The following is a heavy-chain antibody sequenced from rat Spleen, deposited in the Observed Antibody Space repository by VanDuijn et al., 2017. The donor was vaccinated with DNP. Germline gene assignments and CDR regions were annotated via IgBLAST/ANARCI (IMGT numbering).Heavy chain of an antibody. J-gene: IGHJ2*01. CDR1: GFTFSDYY. CDR2: ISYDGGGT. Sequence: EVHLVESGGGLVQPGRSLKLSCVASGFTFSDYYMAWVRQAPKKGLEWVAYISYDGGGTYYGDSVKGRFTISRDNAKSTLYLQMNSLRSEDMATYYCAKDAFDYWGQGVMVTVSS. CDR3: AKDAFDY. V-gene: IGHV5-22*01.